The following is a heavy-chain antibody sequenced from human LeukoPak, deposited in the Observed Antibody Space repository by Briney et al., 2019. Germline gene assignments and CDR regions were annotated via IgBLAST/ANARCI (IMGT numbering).Heavy chain of an antibody. J-gene: IGHJ5*02. D-gene: IGHD5-12*01. CDR2: INPNSGGT. CDR3: ARFFSGYDSGWFDP. Sequence: GASVKVSFKASGYTFTGYYVHWVRQAPGQGLEWVGWINPNSGGTNYAQKFQGRVTMTRDTSISTAYMELSRLRSDDTAVYYCARFFSGYDSGWFDPWGQGTLVTVSS. V-gene: IGHV1-2*02. CDR1: GYTFTGYY.